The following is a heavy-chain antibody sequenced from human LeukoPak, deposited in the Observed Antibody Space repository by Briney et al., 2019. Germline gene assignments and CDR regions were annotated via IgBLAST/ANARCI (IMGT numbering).Heavy chain of an antibody. Sequence: PGGSLRLSCAASGFTASSNYMSWVRQAPGKGLEWVSVIYSGGSTYYADSVKGRFTISRDNSKNTLYLQMNSLRAEDTAVYYCARDMVAVAGTVDYWGQGTLVTVSS. CDR1: GFTASSNY. V-gene: IGHV3-66*02. D-gene: IGHD6-19*01. CDR2: IYSGGST. CDR3: ARDMVAVAGTVDY. J-gene: IGHJ4*02.